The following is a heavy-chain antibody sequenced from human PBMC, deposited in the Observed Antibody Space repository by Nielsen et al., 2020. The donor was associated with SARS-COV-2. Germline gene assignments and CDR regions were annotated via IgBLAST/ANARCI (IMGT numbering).Heavy chain of an antibody. CDR1: GFTFSTYG. CDR2: ISYDGSDE. Sequence: GSLRLSCAASGFTFSTYGIHWVRQAPGKGLEWVATISYDGSDEHYADSVKGRFTISRDNSKNTLYLRMNSLRAEDTAVYYCARGNGWGSYFDYWGQGTLVTVSS. CDR3: ARGNGWGSYFDY. J-gene: IGHJ4*02. V-gene: IGHV3-30*03. D-gene: IGHD7-27*01.